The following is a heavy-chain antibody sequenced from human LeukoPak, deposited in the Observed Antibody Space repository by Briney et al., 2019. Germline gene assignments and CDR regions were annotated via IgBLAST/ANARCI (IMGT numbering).Heavy chain of an antibody. Sequence: ASVKVSCKASGYTFTSYDINWVRQATGQGLEWMGWMNPNSGNTGYAQKFQGRVTMTRNTSINTAYMELSSLRSEDTAMYNCARGVWARNDAYYLDYWGQGTLVTVSS. J-gene: IGHJ4*02. CDR2: MNPNSGNT. D-gene: IGHD3-16*01. V-gene: IGHV1-8*01. CDR1: GYTFTSYD. CDR3: ARGVWARNDAYYLDY.